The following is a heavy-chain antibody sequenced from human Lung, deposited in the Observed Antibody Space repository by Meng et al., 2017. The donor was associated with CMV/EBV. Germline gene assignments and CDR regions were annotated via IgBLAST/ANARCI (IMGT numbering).Heavy chain of an antibody. CDR1: GFTVSINS. Sequence: GGSXRLXXAASGFTVSINSMSWVRQAPGKGLEWVSLISSDDDTFYADSVKGRFTISRDKSKNTLYLQMNSLRADDTAVYYCARDKESRYCSGVRCHSSVNWFAPWGQGTLVXVSS. CDR2: ISSDDDT. V-gene: IGHV3-53*01. D-gene: IGHD2-15*01. J-gene: IGHJ5*02. CDR3: ARDKESRYCSGVRCHSSVNWFAP.